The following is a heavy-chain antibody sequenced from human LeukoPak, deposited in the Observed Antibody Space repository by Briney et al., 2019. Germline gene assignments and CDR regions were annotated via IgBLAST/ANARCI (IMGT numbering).Heavy chain of an antibody. V-gene: IGHV3-7*01. D-gene: IGHD3-22*01. CDR1: GFAFSSYW. CDR2: IKQDGSEK. Sequence: PGESLRLSCAASGFAFSSYWMSWVRQAPGKGLEWVANIKQDGSEKYYVDSVKGRFTISRDNAKNSLYLQMNSLRAEDTAVYYCARDAYYYDSSGYTAFDIWGQGTMVTVSS. CDR3: ARDAYYYDSSGYTAFDI. J-gene: IGHJ3*02.